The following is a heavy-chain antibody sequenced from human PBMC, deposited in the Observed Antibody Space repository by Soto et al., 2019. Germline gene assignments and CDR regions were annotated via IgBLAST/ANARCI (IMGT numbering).Heavy chain of an antibody. J-gene: IGHJ3*02. V-gene: IGHV4-59*01. CDR1: CGSISSYY. CDR2: IYYSGST. Sequence: SETLSLTCTVSCGSISSYYWSWIRQPPGQGLERIGYIYYSGSTNYNPSLKSRVTISVDTSKNQFSLKLSSVTAADTAVYYWASASGRHWDFVIWGQGAMVTVSS. D-gene: IGHD1-26*01. CDR3: ASASGRHWDFVI.